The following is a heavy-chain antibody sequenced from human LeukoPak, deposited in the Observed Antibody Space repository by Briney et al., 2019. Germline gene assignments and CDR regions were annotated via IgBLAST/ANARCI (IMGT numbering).Heavy chain of an antibody. CDR2: IYTSGST. J-gene: IGHJ4*02. V-gene: IGHV4-61*02. CDR3: ARVTSGGYLDS. Sequence: SQTLSLTCTVSGGSISSGSYYWSWIRQPAGKGLEWIGRIYTSGSTNYNPSLKSRVSISVDTSRNQFSLKLNSVTAADTAVYYCARVTSGGYLDSWGQGTLVTVSS. CDR1: GGSISSGSYY. D-gene: IGHD3-22*01.